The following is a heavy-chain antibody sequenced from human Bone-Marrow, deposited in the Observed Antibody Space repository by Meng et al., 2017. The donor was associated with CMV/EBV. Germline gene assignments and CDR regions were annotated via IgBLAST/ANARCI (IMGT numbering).Heavy chain of an antibody. Sequence: GESQKISCAASGFTFSRYSMNWVRQAPGKGLEWVSSISSGSSYIYYANSVKGRFTISRDNAKNSLYLQRNSLRAEDTAVYYCASSKGLWGGFEDYFDYWGQGTLVTVSS. CDR3: ASSKGLWGGFEDYFDY. CDR2: ISSGSSYI. J-gene: IGHJ4*02. V-gene: IGHV3-21*01. CDR1: GFTFSRYS. D-gene: IGHD5-12*01.